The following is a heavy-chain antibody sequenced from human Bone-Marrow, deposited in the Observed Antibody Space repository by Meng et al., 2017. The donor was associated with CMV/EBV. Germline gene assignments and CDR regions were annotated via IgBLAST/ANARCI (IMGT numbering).Heavy chain of an antibody. V-gene: IGHV1-2*02. CDR1: GYTFTGYY. CDR2: INPNSGGT. D-gene: IGHD2-2*01. CDR3: ARDFRRYCSSTSCYPGY. Sequence: ASVKVSCKASGYTFTGYYMHWVRQAPGQGLEWMGWINPNSGGTNYAQKFQGRVTMTRDTSISTAYMELSRLRSDDTAVHYCARDFRRYCSSTSCYPGYWGQGTLVTVSS. J-gene: IGHJ4*02.